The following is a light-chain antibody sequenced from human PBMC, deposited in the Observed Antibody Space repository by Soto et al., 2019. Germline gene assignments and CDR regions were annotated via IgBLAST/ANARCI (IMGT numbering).Light chain of an antibody. Sequence: DIQMTQSPSSLSASVGDRVTVTCRATQDIGTYLAFYQQKPGKAPKLLIYAASSLQSGVPSRFSGSGSGTDFTLTISSLQPEDFATYYCQQANSFPLTFGGGTKVDIK. CDR3: QQANSFPLT. V-gene: IGKV1-12*01. CDR2: AAS. J-gene: IGKJ4*01. CDR1: QDIGTY.